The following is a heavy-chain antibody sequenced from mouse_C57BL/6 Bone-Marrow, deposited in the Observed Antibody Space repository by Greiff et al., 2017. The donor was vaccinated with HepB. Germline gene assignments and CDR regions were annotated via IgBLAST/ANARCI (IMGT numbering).Heavy chain of an antibody. J-gene: IGHJ2*01. CDR3: TAGDWGES. V-gene: IGHV6-3*01. D-gene: IGHD4-1*01. CDR1: GFTFSNYW. CDR2: IRLKSDNYAT. Sequence: EVKVVESGGGLVQPGGSMKLSCVASGFTFSNYWMNWVRQSPEKGLEWVAQIRLKSDNYATHYAESVKGRFTISRDDSKSSVYLQMNNLRAEDTGIYYCTAGDWGESWGQGTTLTVSS.